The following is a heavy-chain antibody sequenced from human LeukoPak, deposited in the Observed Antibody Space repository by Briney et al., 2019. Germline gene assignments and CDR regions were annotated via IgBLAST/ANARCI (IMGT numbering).Heavy chain of an antibody. CDR1: GYTLTELS. D-gene: IGHD6-13*01. CDR3: ASGRGTMGSSWDYYYYGMDV. J-gene: IGHJ6*02. Sequence: ASAKVSCKASGYTLTELSMHWVRQAPGKGLEWMGGFDPEDGETIYAQKFQGRVTMTEDTSTDTAYMELSSLRSEDTAVYYCASGRGTMGSSWDYYYYGMDVWGQGTTVTVSS. V-gene: IGHV1-24*01. CDR2: FDPEDGET.